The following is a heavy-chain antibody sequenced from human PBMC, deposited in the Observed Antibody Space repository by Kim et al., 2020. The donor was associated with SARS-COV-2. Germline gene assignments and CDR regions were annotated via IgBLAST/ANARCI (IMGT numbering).Heavy chain of an antibody. D-gene: IGHD6-13*01. CDR3: ARCGEYSSPRFYGYGMDV. V-gene: IGHV4-4*07. CDR1: GGSISSYY. J-gene: IGHJ6*01. Sequence: SETLSLTCTVSGGSISSYYWTWIRQPAEKGLEWIGRINFSGNTYYNPSLKGRVTMSVDTSKNHFSLKLYSVTAADTAVYFCARCGEYSSPRFYGYGMDV. CDR2: INFSGNT.